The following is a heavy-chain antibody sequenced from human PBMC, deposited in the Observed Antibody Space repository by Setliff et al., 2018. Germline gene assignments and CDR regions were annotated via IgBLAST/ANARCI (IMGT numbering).Heavy chain of an antibody. CDR3: ARHVNGSGKYYNWFDP. Sequence: PSETLSLTCTVSGGSISSGGYYWSWIRQHPGKGLEWIGYIYYSGSTYYNPSLKSRVSISVDTSKNQFSLKLSSVTAADTAVYYCARHVNGSGKYYNWFDPWGQGALVTVSS. CDR1: GGSISSGGYY. V-gene: IGHV4-31*03. J-gene: IGHJ5*02. D-gene: IGHD3-10*01. CDR2: IYYSGST.